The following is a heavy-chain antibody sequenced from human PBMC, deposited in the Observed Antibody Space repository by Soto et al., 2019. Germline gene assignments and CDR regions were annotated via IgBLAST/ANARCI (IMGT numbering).Heavy chain of an antibody. CDR1: GLTVSGKEY. CDR3: ATWHLQEHAYDV. J-gene: IGHJ3*01. Sequence: DVQLVESGGGLIQPGGSLRLSCAVSGLTVSGKEYVAWVRQAPGKGLEWVSGFYDLDGTYYADSLKGRFTTSGDSSRTIVYLQMNDLRPEDTAVYYCATWHLQEHAYDVWGQGTTVTVSS. V-gene: IGHV3-53*01. CDR2: FYDLDGT. D-gene: IGHD4-4*01.